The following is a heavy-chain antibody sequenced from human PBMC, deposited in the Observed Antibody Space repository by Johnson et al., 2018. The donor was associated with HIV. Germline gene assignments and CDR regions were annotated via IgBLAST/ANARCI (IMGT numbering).Heavy chain of an antibody. CDR2: IRYDGDIT. V-gene: IGHV3-30*02. Sequence: QVQLVESGGGVVQPGRSLRLSCAASGFTFSNYGMHWVRQAPGKGLEWVAFIRYDGDITYYVDSVKGRFTISRDKSKNTLYLQMNSLRTEDTAMYYCAKGHSSGYPKDAFDIWGQGTLVTVSS. J-gene: IGHJ3*02. D-gene: IGHD3-22*01. CDR1: GFTFSNYG. CDR3: AKGHSSGYPKDAFDI.